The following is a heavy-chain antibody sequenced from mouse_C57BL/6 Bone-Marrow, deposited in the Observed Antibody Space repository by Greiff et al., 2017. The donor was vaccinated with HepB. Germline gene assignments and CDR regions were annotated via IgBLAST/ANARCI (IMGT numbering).Heavy chain of an antibody. Sequence: QVQLQQPGAELVRPGSSVKLSCKASGYTFTSYWMDWVKQRPGQGLEWIGNIYPSDSETHYNQKFKDKATLTVDKSSSTAYMQLSSLTSEDAAVYYCARSTMFTGDFDYWGQGTTLTVSS. CDR2: IYPSDSET. CDR3: ARSTMFTGDFDY. D-gene: IGHD2-2*01. J-gene: IGHJ2*01. CDR1: GYTFTSYW. V-gene: IGHV1-61*01.